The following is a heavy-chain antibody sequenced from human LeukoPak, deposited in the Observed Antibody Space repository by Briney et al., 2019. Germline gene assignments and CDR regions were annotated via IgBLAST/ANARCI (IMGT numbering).Heavy chain of an antibody. CDR2: IYYSGST. CDR3: ARGSGRDWFDR. J-gene: IGHJ5*02. Sequence: SETLSLTCTVSGCSISSYYRSWIRQPPGKGLEWIGYIYYSGSTNYNPSLKSRVTISVYTSKNQLSLKLSSVTAADTAVYYCARGSGRDWFDRWGQGTLVTVSS. CDR1: GCSISSYY. D-gene: IGHD6-19*01. V-gene: IGHV4-59*08.